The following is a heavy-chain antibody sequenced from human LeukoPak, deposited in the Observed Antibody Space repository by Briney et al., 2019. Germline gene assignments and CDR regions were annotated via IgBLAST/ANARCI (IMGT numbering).Heavy chain of an antibody. J-gene: IGHJ6*02. Sequence: GGSLRLSCAASGFTFSSYGMHWVRQAPGKGLEWVAVIWYDGSNKYYADSVKGRFTISRDNSKNTLYLQMNSLRAEDTAVYYCARDLKLVQDYYYGVDVWGQGTTVTVSS. CDR1: GFTFSSYG. V-gene: IGHV3-33*01. D-gene: IGHD6-13*01. CDR3: ARDLKLVQDYYYGVDV. CDR2: IWYDGSNK.